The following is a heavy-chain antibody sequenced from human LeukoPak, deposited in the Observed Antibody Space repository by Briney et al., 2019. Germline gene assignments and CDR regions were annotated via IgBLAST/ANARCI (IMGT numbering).Heavy chain of an antibody. CDR1: GFTFSSYG. V-gene: IGHV3-30*18. D-gene: IGHD3-22*01. CDR3: AKDGSPYYDSSGRFDY. J-gene: IGHJ4*02. Sequence: GGSLRLSCAASGFTFSSYGMHWVRQAPGKGLEWVAVISYDGSNKYYADSVKGRFTISRDNSKNTLYLQMNSLRAEDTAVYYCAKDGSPYYDSSGRFDYWGQGTLVTVSS. CDR2: ISYDGSNK.